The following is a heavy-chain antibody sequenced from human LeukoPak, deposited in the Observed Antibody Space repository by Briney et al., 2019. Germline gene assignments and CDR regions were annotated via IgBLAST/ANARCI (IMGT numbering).Heavy chain of an antibody. J-gene: IGHJ6*02. Sequence: GSLRLSCAASGFTFSNYWMSWVRQAPGKGLEWVANINRDGSERYYVDSVKGRFTISRDDAKSSLYLQMNSLRAEDTAVYYCARRNAMDVWGQGTTVIVFS. CDR1: GFTFSNYW. CDR3: ARRNAMDV. V-gene: IGHV3-7*03. CDR2: INRDGSER.